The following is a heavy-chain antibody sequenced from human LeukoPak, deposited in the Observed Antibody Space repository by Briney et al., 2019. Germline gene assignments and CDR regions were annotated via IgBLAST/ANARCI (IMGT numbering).Heavy chain of an antibody. V-gene: IGHV3-48*03. CDR3: AREGSIYYFYGMDV. CDR2: ISSSGSTI. J-gene: IGHJ6*02. CDR1: GFTFSSYE. Sequence: GGSLRLSCAASGFTFSSYEMNWVRQAPGKGLEWVSYISSSGSTIYYADSVKGRFTISRDNAKNSLYLQMNSLRAEDTAVYYCAREGSIYYFYGMDVWGQGTTVTVSS. D-gene: IGHD2-15*01.